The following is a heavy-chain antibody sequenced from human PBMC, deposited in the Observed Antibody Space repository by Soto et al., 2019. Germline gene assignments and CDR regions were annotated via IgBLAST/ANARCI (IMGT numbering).Heavy chain of an antibody. CDR3: ARDPMMTSVSSGWVY. CDR1: GFTFSSFG. D-gene: IGHD4-17*01. V-gene: IGHV3-33*01. Sequence: QVQLVESGGGVVQPGRSLRLSCAASGFTFSSFGMHWVRQAPGKGLEWVAFIWHDGSNKYYTDSVKGRFTISRDNSKNTLYLQMNGMRGEDTAVYYCARDPMMTSVSSGWVYWGQGTLVTVSS. CDR2: IWHDGSNK. J-gene: IGHJ4*02.